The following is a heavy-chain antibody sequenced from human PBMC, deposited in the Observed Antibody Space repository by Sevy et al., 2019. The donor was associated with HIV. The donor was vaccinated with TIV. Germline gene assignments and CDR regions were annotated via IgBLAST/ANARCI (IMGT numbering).Heavy chain of an antibody. Sequence: SETLSLTCTVSGGSISGYYWSWIRQPAGKGLEWIGRIYSSGSTNYQPSLKSRVTMSVDTSKNQFSLKLSSVTAADTAVYYCGSTAQFGVVDYWGQGTLVTVSS. CDR2: IYSSGST. CDR1: GGSISGYY. V-gene: IGHV4-4*07. CDR3: GSTAQFGVVDY. J-gene: IGHJ4*02. D-gene: IGHD3-3*01.